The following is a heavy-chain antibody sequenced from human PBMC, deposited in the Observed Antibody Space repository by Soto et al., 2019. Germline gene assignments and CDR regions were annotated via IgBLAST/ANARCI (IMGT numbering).Heavy chain of an antibody. V-gene: IGHV4-34*01. CDR3: ARKGDFWSGYPSGNYMDV. D-gene: IGHD3-3*01. Sequence: SETLSLTCAVYGGSFSDYYWSWIRQPPGKGLEWIGEINHSGSTNYNPSLKSRVTISVDTSKNQFSLKLSSVTAADTAVYYCARKGDFWSGYPSGNYMDVWGKGTTVTVSS. CDR2: INHSGST. CDR1: GGSFSDYY. J-gene: IGHJ6*03.